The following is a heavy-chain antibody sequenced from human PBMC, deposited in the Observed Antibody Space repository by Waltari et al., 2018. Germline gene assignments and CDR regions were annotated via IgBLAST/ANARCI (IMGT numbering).Heavy chain of an antibody. CDR3: ARGLLMNPVLIDF. J-gene: IGHJ4*02. V-gene: IGHV3-33*01. D-gene: IGHD3-16*01. CDR2: IWYDGNNK. Sequence: QVQLVESGGDVVQPGRSLRLSCAASGFTFSSYGMHWVRQAPGKWLRWVTVIWYDGNNKYYADSVKGRFTISRDNSKSTLYLQMDSLTAEDTAVYYCARGLLMNPVLIDFWGQGTLVTVSS. CDR1: GFTFSSYG.